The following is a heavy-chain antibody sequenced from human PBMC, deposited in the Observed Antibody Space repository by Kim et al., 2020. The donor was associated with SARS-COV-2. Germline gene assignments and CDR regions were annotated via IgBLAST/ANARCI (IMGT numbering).Heavy chain of an antibody. CDR2: TNPDGSQE. V-gene: IGHV3-7*01. Sequence: GGSLRLSCVVSGFTFSTYWMKWVRQAPGEGLEWVAQTNPDGSQEYYVDSVKGRFSISRDNAKNTLYLQMNSLRAEDTATYYCVRDMGPWGQGTLVTVSS. CDR1: GFTFSTYW. J-gene: IGHJ5*02. CDR3: VRDMGP.